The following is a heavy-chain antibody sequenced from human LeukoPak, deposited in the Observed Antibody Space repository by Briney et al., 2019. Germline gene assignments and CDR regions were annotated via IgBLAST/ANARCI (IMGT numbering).Heavy chain of an antibody. V-gene: IGHV4-39*07. J-gene: IGHJ5*02. CDR2: IFYSGST. Sequence: SETLSLTCTVSGGSIISSSYYWGWIRQPPGKGLEWIGSIFYSGSTYYNPSLKSRVTVSLDTSKNQFSLKLSSVTAADTAVYYCARRRRYSSSLNWFDPWGQGTLVTVSS. D-gene: IGHD6-13*01. CDR1: GGSIISSSYY. CDR3: ARRRRYSSSLNWFDP.